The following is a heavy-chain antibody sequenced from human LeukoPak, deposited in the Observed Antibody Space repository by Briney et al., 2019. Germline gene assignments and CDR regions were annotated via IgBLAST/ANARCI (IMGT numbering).Heavy chain of an antibody. D-gene: IGHD1-14*01. Sequence: PSETLSLTCAVYGGSFSGYYWSWIRQPPGKGLEWIGEINHSGSNNYNPSLRSRDTIAVDTSKSQFSLKLSSVTAADSAVYYCGSRNITPDWFEPWGQGTLVTGSS. CDR3: GSRNITPDWFEP. CDR2: INHSGSN. J-gene: IGHJ5*01. V-gene: IGHV4-34*01. CDR1: GGSFSGYY.